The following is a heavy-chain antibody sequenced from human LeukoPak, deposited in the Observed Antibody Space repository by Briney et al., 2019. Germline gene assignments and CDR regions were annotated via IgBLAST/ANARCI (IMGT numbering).Heavy chain of an antibody. J-gene: IGHJ1*01. CDR3: ARGVFGELEKLMFQH. Sequence: ASVKVSCKASGYTFTSYYIHWVRQAPGQGLEWMGIINPSGGSTSYPQKFQDRVTMTRDTSTSTVYMELSSLKSYDTAIYYCARGVFGELEKLMFQHWGQGTLVTVSS. V-gene: IGHV1-46*01. CDR2: INPSGGST. CDR1: GYTFTSYY. D-gene: IGHD3-10*02.